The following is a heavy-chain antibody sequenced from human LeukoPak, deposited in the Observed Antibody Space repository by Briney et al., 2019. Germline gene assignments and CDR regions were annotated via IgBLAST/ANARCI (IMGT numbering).Heavy chain of an antibody. CDR2: ISYDGSNK. CDR3: AKYRRVATTKHYYYYGMDV. D-gene: IGHD5-12*01. V-gene: IGHV3-30*18. Sequence: PGGSLRLSCAASGFTFSTYAMSWVRQAPGKGLEWVAVISYDGSNKYYADSVKGRFTISRDNSKNTLYLQMNSLRAEDTAVYYCAKYRRVATTKHYYYYGMDVWGQGTTVTVSS. J-gene: IGHJ6*02. CDR1: GFTFSTYA.